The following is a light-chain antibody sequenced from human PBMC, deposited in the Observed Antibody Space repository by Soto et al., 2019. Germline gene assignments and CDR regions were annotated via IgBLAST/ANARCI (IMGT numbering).Light chain of an antibody. CDR1: QRISSW. J-gene: IGKJ1*01. Sequence: DIQMTQSPSTLSASVGDRVTITCRDSQRISSWLAWYQQKPGKAPKFLIYYASSLESGVPSRFSGSGSGTEFTLTTSSLQPDDIATYYCQQYNSYPTFGQGTKVDIK. V-gene: IGKV1-5*01. CDR3: QQYNSYPT. CDR2: YAS.